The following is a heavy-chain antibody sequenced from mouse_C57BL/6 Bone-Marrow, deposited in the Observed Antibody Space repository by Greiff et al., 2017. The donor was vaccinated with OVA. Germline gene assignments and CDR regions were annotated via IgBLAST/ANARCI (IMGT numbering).Heavy chain of an antibody. CDR1: GYTFTSYW. V-gene: IGHV1-50*01. J-gene: IGHJ3*01. CDR3: ASAVFAY. Sequence: VQLQQSGAELVKPGASVKLSCKASGYTFTSYWMQWVKQRPGQGLEWLGEIDPSDSYTNYNQKFKGKATLTVDTSSSTAYMQLSSLTSEDSAVYYCASAVFAYWGQGTLVTVSA. CDR2: IDPSDSYT.